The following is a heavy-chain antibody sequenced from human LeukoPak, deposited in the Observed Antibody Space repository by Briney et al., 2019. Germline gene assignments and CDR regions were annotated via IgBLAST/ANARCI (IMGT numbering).Heavy chain of an antibody. D-gene: IGHD1-26*01. CDR2: INPNSGDT. CDR3: ARGSRVAWEY. J-gene: IGHJ4*02. CDR1: GYSFTGYY. V-gene: IGHV1-2*02. Sequence: GASVKVSCKASGYSFTGYYMHWVRQAPGQGLEWMGWINPNSGDTNFAQNFQGRVTMTRDTSTSTAYMELRSLRSDDTAVYYCARGSRVAWEYWGQGTLVTVSS.